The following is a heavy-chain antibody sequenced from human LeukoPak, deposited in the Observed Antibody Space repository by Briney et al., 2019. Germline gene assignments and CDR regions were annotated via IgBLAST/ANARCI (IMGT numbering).Heavy chain of an antibody. D-gene: IGHD4-17*01. CDR1: GGSISNYY. Sequence: SETLSLTCTVSGGSISNYYWSWIRQPPGKGLEWIGYIYYSGSTHYNSSLKSRVTISVDTSKNQFSLKLSSVTAADTAVYYCARGSRSLGVTTVTRGFDYWGQGTLVTVSS. CDR2: IYYSGST. J-gene: IGHJ4*02. V-gene: IGHV4-59*08. CDR3: ARGSRSLGVTTVTRGFDY.